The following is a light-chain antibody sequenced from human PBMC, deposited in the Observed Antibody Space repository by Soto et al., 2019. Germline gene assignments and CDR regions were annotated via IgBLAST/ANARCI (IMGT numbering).Light chain of an antibody. CDR2: DVS. V-gene: IGLV2-11*01. CDR1: SSDVGGYNY. Sequence: QSALTQPRSVSGSPGQSVTISCTGTSSDVGGYNYVSWYQQYSGKAPKVMIYDVSKRPSGVPDRFSGSKSGNTASLTISGLQAEDEADYYCGSYEESNNFVFGNGTKVTV. J-gene: IGLJ1*01. CDR3: GSYEESNNFV.